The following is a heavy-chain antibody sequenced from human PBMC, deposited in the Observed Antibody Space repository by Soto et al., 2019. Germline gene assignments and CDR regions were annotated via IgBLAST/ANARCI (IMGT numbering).Heavy chain of an antibody. Sequence: EVQLLESGGGLVQPGGSLRLSCAASGFTFGSYAMNWLRQAPGRGLECVSFVSGSGRTTYYADSVKGRFTASRDNSKHTLYLQMNSLGADDTALYYCAKFRGPSYSYYPMDVWGKGTTVTVSS. CDR2: VSGSGRTT. D-gene: IGHD3-16*01. CDR3: AKFRGPSYSYYPMDV. CDR1: GFTFGSYA. V-gene: IGHV3-23*01. J-gene: IGHJ6*03.